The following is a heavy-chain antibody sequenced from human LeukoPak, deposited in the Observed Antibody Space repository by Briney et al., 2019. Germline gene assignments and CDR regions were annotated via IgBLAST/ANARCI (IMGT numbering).Heavy chain of an antibody. Sequence: PGGSLRLSCAASGCTFSNYAKSWVRQAPGKGLKWVSDISGSGGSTYYADSVRGRFTISRDNSKNTLYLQMNSLRAEDTAVYYCAKGGPHYGSGSYYAFDYWGQGTLVTVSS. CDR3: AKGGPHYGSGSYYAFDY. J-gene: IGHJ4*02. CDR1: GCTFSNYA. CDR2: ISGSGGST. D-gene: IGHD3-10*01. V-gene: IGHV3-23*01.